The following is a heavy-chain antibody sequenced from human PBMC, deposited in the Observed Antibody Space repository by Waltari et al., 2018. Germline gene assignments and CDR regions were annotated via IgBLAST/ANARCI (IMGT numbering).Heavy chain of an antibody. CDR2: INHSGST. CDR3: ARGPRGVNYYFDY. J-gene: IGHJ4*02. Sequence: QVQLQQWGAGLLKPSETLSLTCAVYGGSFCGYYWSWIRQPPGKGLEWIGEINHSGSTNYNPSLKSRVTISVDTSKNQFSLKLSSVTAADTAVYYCARGPRGVNYYFDYWGQGTLVTVSS. CDR1: GGSFCGYY. V-gene: IGHV4-34*01. D-gene: IGHD3-10*01.